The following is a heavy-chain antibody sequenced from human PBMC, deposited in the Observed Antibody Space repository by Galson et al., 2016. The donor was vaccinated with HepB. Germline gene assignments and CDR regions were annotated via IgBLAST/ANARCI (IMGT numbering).Heavy chain of an antibody. CDR2: LKSDGRGT. D-gene: IGHD1/OR15-1a*01. V-gene: IGHV3-74*01. Sequence: SLRLSCAASGFTFSSNWMHWVRQAPGKGLVCVSRLKSDGRGTFYADSVKGRFTISRDNAKNTLYPQMNSLGAEDTAVYYCRIGTTGIDYWGQGTLVTVSS. CDR3: RIGTTGIDY. J-gene: IGHJ4*02. CDR1: GFTFSSNW.